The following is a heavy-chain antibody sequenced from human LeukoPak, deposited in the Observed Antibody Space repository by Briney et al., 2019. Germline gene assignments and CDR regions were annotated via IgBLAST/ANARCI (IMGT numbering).Heavy chain of an antibody. CDR1: GGSISSYY. D-gene: IGHD2-8*01. CDR3: ARDNGAYYLDY. V-gene: IGHV4-59*08. CDR2: IYYSGST. J-gene: IGHJ4*02. Sequence: SETLSLTCTVSGGSISSYYWSWIRQPPGKGLEWIGYIYYSGSTNYNPSLKSRVTISVDTSKNQFSLKLSSVTAADTAVYYCARDNGAYYLDYWGQGTLVTVSS.